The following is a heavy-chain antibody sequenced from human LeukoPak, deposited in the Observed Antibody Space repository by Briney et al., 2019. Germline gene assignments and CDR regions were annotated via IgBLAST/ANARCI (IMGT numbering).Heavy chain of an antibody. CDR2: INPNSGGT. J-gene: IGHJ4*02. CDR1: GYTFTSYD. Sequence: ASVKVSCKASGYTFTSYDINWVRQATGQGLEWMGWINPNSGGTNYAQKFQGRVTMTRDTSISTAYMELSRLRSDDTAVYYCARDSLDRNYWGQGTLVAVSS. CDR3: ARDSLDRNY. V-gene: IGHV1-2*02. D-gene: IGHD1-1*01.